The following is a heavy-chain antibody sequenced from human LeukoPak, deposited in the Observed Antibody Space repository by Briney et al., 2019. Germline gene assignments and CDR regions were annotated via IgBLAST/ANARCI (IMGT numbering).Heavy chain of an antibody. CDR1: GFTFNNYN. CDR2: ISSSGSTI. CDR3: AELGITMIGGV. Sequence: PGGSLRLSCAASGFTFNNYNMNWVRQAPGKGLEWVSYISSSGSTIYYADSVKGRFTISRDNAENSLYLQMNSLRAEDTAVYYCAELGITMIGGVWGKGTTVTISS. D-gene: IGHD3-10*02. V-gene: IGHV3-48*04. J-gene: IGHJ6*04.